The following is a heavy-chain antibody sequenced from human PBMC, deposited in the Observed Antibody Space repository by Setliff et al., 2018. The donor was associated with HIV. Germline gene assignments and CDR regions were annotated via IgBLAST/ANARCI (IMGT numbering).Heavy chain of an antibody. CDR2: VHSSAAS. D-gene: IGHD6-13*01. J-gene: IGHJ3*02. CDR3: ARDRIEVIAETPHDVFDI. CDR1: GGSVSNYY. Sequence: SETLSLTCTVSGGSVSNYYWSWIRQSAGSGLEWIGRVHSSAASNYNPSLKGRVAMSVDTAKNQFSLKLTSFSAADTAVYFCARDRIEVIAETPHDVFDIWGRGTMVTVSS. V-gene: IGHV4-4*07.